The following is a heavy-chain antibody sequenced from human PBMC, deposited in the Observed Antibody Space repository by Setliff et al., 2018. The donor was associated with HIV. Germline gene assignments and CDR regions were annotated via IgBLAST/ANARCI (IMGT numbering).Heavy chain of an antibody. CDR1: GASITSHN. V-gene: IGHV4-4*07. CDR2: IYTRGNT. CDR3: ARKLQPGYGMDV. Sequence: ETLSLTCSVSGASITSHNWSWIRQAAGKGLEWIGRIYTRGNTNYNPSLRSRVTMSVDTSKNQFSLKVTSVTAADTAVYYCARKLQPGYGMDVWGQGTTVTVSS. J-gene: IGHJ6*02. D-gene: IGHD5-18*01.